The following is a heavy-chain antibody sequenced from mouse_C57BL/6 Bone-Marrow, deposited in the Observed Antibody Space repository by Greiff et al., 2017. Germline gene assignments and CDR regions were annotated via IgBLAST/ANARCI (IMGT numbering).Heavy chain of an antibody. V-gene: IGHV1-82*01. Sequence: QVQLQQSGPELEKPGASVKISCKASGYAFSSSWMNWVKQRPGKGLEWIGRIYPGDGDTNYNGKFKGKATLTADKSSSTAYMQLSSLTSEDSAVYFCARQHYGSRYFDVWGTGTTVTVSS. CDR2: IYPGDGDT. J-gene: IGHJ1*03. CDR1: GYAFSSSW. D-gene: IGHD1-1*01. CDR3: ARQHYGSRYFDV.